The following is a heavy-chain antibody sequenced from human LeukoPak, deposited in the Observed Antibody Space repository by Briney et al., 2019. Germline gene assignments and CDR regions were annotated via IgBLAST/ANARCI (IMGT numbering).Heavy chain of an antibody. CDR3: AREDRHMNWFDP. J-gene: IGHJ5*02. CDR1: GYAFTSYG. Sequence: ASVKVSCKASGYAFTSYGISWVRQAPGQGLEWMGWISAYNGNTNYAQKLQGRVTMTTDTSTSTAYMELRSLRSDDTAVYYCAREDRHMNWFDPWGQGTLVTVSS. V-gene: IGHV1-18*01. CDR2: ISAYNGNT.